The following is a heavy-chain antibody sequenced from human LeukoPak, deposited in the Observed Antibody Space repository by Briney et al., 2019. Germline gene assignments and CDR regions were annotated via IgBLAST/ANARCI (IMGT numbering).Heavy chain of an antibody. D-gene: IGHD2-8*02. J-gene: IGHJ4*02. CDR3: ARADLVAPLDY. Sequence: GASVKVSCKASGYAFTVYYVHWVRQAPGQGLEWMGWIYPNSGGTNYAQKFQGRVTMTRDTSISTAYMELSRLRFDDTAVYYCARADLVAPLDYWGQGTLVTVSS. CDR1: GYAFTVYY. CDR2: IYPNSGGT. V-gene: IGHV1-2*02.